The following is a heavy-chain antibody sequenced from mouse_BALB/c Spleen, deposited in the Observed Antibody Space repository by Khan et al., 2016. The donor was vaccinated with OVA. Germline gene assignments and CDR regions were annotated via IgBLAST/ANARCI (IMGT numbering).Heavy chain of an antibody. J-gene: IGHJ3*01. Sequence: QVQLKQSGADLVKPGASVKLSCKASGYSFTSYYIHWVKQTPGQGLEWIGEINTSSGGSNDHEKFKSKATLTEDKSSSTAYMELSSLTSEDSAVCDCTRGGYGSRFAFWGQGTLVTVSA. D-gene: IGHD1-1*01. CDR1: GYSFTSYY. V-gene: IGHV1S81*02. CDR2: INTSSGGS. CDR3: TRGGYGSRFAF.